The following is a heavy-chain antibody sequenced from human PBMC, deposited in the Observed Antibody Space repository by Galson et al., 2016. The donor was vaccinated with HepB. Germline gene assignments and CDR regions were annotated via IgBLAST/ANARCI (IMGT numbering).Heavy chain of an antibody. CDR2: IRGSGGVT. CDR3: AKDILEVPAALPFDS. J-gene: IGHJ4*02. CDR1: GFSFSTYG. V-gene: IGHV3-23*01. D-gene: IGHD2-2*01. Sequence: SLRLSCAVSGFSFSTYGMSWVRQAPGKGLEWISAIRGSGGVTHYADSVRGRFTISRDHSKRTLFLHMSSLTVEDTAVYYGAKDILEVPAALPFDSWGQGTLVIVSS.